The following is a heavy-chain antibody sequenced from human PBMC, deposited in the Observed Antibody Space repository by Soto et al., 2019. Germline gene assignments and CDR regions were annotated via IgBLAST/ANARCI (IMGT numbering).Heavy chain of an antibody. CDR3: ARVGRPGYYYYGMDV. CDR2: IIPIFGTA. J-gene: IGHJ6*02. Sequence: SVKVSCKASGGTFSSYAISWVRQAPGQGLEWMGGIIPIFGTANYAQKFQGRVTITADESTSTAYMELSSLRSEDTAVYYCARVGRPGYYYYGMDVWGQGTTVTVSS. D-gene: IGHD3-16*01. CDR1: GGTFSSYA. V-gene: IGHV1-69*13.